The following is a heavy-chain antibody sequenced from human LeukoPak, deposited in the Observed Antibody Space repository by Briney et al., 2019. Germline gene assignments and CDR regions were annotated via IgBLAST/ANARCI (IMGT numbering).Heavy chain of an antibody. CDR3: ASRLGGFGY. V-gene: IGHV4-38-2*01. CDR1: GYSISSGYY. CDR2: IYHSGST. J-gene: IGHJ4*02. Sequence: SETLSLTCAVSGYSISSGYYWGWIRQPPGKGLEWIGSIYHSGSTYYNPSLKSRVTISVDTSKNQFSLKLSSVTAADTAVYYCASRLGGFGYWGQGTLVTVSS. D-gene: IGHD3-16*01.